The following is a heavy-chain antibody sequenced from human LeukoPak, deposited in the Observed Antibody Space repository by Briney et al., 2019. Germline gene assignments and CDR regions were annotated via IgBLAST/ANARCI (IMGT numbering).Heavy chain of an antibody. CDR1: GFTFSNYW. J-gene: IGHJ4*02. CDR2: IKQDGSER. D-gene: IGHD1-7*01. Sequence: GGSLRLSCAAPGFTFSNYWMTWVRQAPGKGPEWVANIKQDGSERNYVDSVKGRFTIARDNTKNSLYLQMTSLRGEDTAVYYCASRAGKPGNTPWCFDYWGQGALVTVSS. V-gene: IGHV3-7*01. CDR3: ASRAGKPGNTPWCFDY.